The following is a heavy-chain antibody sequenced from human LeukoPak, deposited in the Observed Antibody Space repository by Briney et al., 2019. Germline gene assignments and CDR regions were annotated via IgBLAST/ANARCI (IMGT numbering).Heavy chain of an antibody. CDR2: ISSNGGST. CDR1: GFTFSSYA. J-gene: IGHJ6*02. D-gene: IGHD2-21*02. Sequence: GGSLRLSCAASGFTFSSYAMHWARQAPGKGLEYVSAISSNGGSTYYANSVKGRFTISRDNSKNTLYLQMGSLRAEDMAVYYCARDHIVVVTAILDYYYGMDVWGQGTTVTVSS. V-gene: IGHV3-64*01. CDR3: ARDHIVVVTAILDYYYGMDV.